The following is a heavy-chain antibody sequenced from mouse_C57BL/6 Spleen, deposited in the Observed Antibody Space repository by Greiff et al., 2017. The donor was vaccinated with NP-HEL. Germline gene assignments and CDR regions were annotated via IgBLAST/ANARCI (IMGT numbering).Heavy chain of an antibody. D-gene: IGHD1-1*01. V-gene: IGHV10-3*01. CDR1: GFTFNTYA. J-gene: IGHJ3*01. CDR3: VRGAYYGSSYEFAY. CDR2: IRSKSSNYAT. Sequence: DVMLVESGGGLVQPKGSLKLSCAASGFTFNTYAMHWVRQAPGKGLEWVARIRSKSSNYATYYADSVKDRFTISRDDSQSMLYLQMNNLKTEDKAMYYCVRGAYYGSSYEFAYWGQGTLVTVSA.